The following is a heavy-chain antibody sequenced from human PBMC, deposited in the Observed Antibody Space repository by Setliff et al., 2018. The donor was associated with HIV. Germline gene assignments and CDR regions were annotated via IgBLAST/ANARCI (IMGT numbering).Heavy chain of an antibody. CDR2: IYTTGST. J-gene: IGHJ4*02. CDR1: GDSISNYY. D-gene: IGHD3-10*01. Sequence: SETLSLTCTVSGDSISNYYWSWVRQPPGKGLEWIGYIYTTGSTNYNPSLKSRVTMSVDTSKNQFSLRLTSVTAADTAVYYCARQGNYYGSQKDYWGQGTLVTVSS. CDR3: ARQGNYYGSQKDY. V-gene: IGHV4-4*09.